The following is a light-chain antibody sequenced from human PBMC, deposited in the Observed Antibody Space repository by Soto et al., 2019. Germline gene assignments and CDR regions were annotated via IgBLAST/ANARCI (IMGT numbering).Light chain of an antibody. Sequence: QSALTQPPSAPGSPGQSVTISCTGTSSNVGAYNYVSWYQQHPGKAPKLMIYEVTKRPSGVPDRVSGSKSGSTASLTVSGLQAEDEADYYCSSWTGNNFVVFGGGTKLTVL. V-gene: IGLV2-8*01. CDR2: EVT. CDR3: SSWTGNNFVV. J-gene: IGLJ2*01. CDR1: SSNVGAYNY.